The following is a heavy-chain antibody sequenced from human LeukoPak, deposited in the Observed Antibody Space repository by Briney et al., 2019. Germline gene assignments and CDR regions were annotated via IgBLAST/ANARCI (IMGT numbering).Heavy chain of an antibody. D-gene: IGHD3-10*01. CDR3: AGGGFGEAYYYYYYMDV. Sequence: GGSLRLSCAASGFTFSSYGMSWVRQAPGKGLEWVSAISGSGGSTYYADSVKGRFTISRDNSKKTLYLQMDSLRGEDTAVYYWAGGGFGEAYYYYYYMDVWGKGTTVTVSS. CDR1: GFTFSSYG. CDR2: ISGSGGST. J-gene: IGHJ6*03. V-gene: IGHV3-23*01.